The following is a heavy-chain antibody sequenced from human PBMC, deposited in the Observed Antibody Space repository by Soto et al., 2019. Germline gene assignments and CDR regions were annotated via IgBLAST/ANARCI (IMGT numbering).Heavy chain of an antibody. J-gene: IGHJ3*02. CDR1: GFTFSSYG. Sequence: QVQLVESGGGVVQPGRSLRLSCAASGFTFSSYGMHWVRQAPGKGLEWVAVIWYDGSNKYYADSVKGRFTISRDNSKNTLYLQMNSLRAEDTAVYYCAIPGSPSGAFDIWGQGTMVTVSS. CDR2: IWYDGSNK. V-gene: IGHV3-33*01. D-gene: IGHD3-10*01. CDR3: AIPGSPSGAFDI.